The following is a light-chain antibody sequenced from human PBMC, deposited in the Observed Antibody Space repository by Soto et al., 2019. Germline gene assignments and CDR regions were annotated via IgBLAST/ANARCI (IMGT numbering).Light chain of an antibody. V-gene: IGKV3-15*01. CDR3: QQYNDWPLT. J-gene: IGKJ1*01. CDR2: GAF. CDR1: QSVSSN. Sequence: EIVMTQSPVTPSWSPGEISTLSFRASQSVSSNLAWYQQKPGQAPSLLIYGAFTRATGIPARFSGTGSGTEFTLTISSLQSEDFALYYCQQYNDWPLTFGQGTKVDIK.